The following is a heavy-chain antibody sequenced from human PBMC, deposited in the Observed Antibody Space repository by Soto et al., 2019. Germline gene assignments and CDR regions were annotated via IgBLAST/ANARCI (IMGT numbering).Heavy chain of an antibody. Sequence: PGGSRRSPWVASGLTLGNYWMAWVPQTPGKRLELVANIREDGNEFNHVDSVRGRFTISRDNTRNSLFLQMDSLRDEDTAVYYCATDQWGGAFDIWGQGTMVTVSS. CDR2: IREDGNEF. V-gene: IGHV3-7*01. D-gene: IGHD3-10*01. CDR3: ATDQWGGAFDI. CDR1: GLTLGNYW. J-gene: IGHJ3*02.